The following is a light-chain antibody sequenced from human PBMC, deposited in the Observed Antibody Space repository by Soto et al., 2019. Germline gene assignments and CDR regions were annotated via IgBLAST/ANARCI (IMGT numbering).Light chain of an antibody. J-gene: IGKJ4*01. CDR1: QSVSSY. CDR3: QQRGTLPLT. V-gene: IGKV3-11*01. Sequence: EIVLTQSPATLSLSRGERATLSCRASQSVSSYLAWYQQKPGQAPRLLIYDASNRATGIPARFSGSGSGTDFTLTISSLEPEDIAIYYCQQRGTLPLTFDVGT. CDR2: DAS.